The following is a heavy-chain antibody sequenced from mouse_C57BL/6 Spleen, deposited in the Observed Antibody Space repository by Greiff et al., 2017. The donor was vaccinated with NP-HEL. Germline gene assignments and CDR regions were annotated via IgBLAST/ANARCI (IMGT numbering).Heavy chain of an antibody. J-gene: IGHJ3*01. CDR3: ARASNYGGAWFAY. Sequence: VQLQQSGAELVRPGTSVKVSCKASGYAFTNYLIEWVKQRPGQGLEWIGVINPGSGGTNYNEKFKGKATLTADKSSSTAYMQLSSLTSEDSAVYFCARASNYGGAWFAYWGEGTLVTVSA. V-gene: IGHV1-54*01. D-gene: IGHD2-5*01. CDR2: INPGSGGT. CDR1: GYAFTNYL.